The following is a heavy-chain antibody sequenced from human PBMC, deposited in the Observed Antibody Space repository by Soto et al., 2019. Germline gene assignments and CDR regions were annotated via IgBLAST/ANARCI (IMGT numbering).Heavy chain of an antibody. Sequence: SETLSLTCAVYVGSFSGYYWSWIRQPPGKGLEWIGEINHSGRTNYNPSLKGRVTISVDTSKNQFSLKLSSVTAADTAIYFCARESPMVRGTTIFDYWGQGTLVTVSS. V-gene: IGHV4-34*01. J-gene: IGHJ4*02. CDR2: INHSGRT. D-gene: IGHD3-10*01. CDR3: ARESPMVRGTTIFDY. CDR1: VGSFSGYY.